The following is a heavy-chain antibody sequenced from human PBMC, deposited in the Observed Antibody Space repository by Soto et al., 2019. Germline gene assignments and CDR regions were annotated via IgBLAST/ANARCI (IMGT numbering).Heavy chain of an antibody. CDR2: IWDDGGST. Sequence: GGSLRLSCAASGFTFSSYAMSWVRQAPGKGLEWVAVIWDDGGSTYYADSVKGRFTISRDNSKNTLYLQMNSLRAEDTAVYYCARDRTDIVVVVADPYYYGMDVWGQGTTVTVSS. D-gene: IGHD2-15*01. CDR1: GFTFSSYA. CDR3: ARDRTDIVVVVADPYYYGMDV. J-gene: IGHJ6*02. V-gene: IGHV3-33*08.